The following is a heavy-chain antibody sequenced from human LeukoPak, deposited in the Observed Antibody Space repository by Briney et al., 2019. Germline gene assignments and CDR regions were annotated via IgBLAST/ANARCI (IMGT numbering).Heavy chain of an antibody. CDR3: ARVSGYDWESFYDY. J-gene: IGHJ4*02. CDR1: GASISSYY. Sequence: SETLSLTCTVSGASISSYYWTWIRQPPGKGLEWIGFLYYSGDTNYNPSLKSRVTISGDTSKNQFSLKLNSVTAADTAVYYCARVSGYDWESFYDYWGQGTLVTVSS. CDR2: LYYSGDT. V-gene: IGHV4-59*01. D-gene: IGHD5-12*01.